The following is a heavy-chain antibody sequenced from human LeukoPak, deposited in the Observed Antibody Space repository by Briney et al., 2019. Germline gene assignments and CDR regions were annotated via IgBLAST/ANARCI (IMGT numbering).Heavy chain of an antibody. CDR2: INYSGST. D-gene: IGHD4-23*01. Sequence: SETLSLTCTVSGGSISSSSHYWSWIRQPPGKGLEWIASINYSGSTYYNPSLKSRVTISVDTSKNQFSLKLSSVTAADTAVYYCARRLRWVEYFDYWGQGTLVTVSS. V-gene: IGHV4-39*01. CDR1: GGSISSSSHY. J-gene: IGHJ4*02. CDR3: ARRLRWVEYFDY.